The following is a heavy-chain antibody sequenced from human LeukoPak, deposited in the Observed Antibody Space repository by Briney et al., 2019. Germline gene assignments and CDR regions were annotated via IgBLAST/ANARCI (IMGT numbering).Heavy chain of an antibody. J-gene: IGHJ4*02. CDR2: IYYSGST. D-gene: IGHD6-19*01. CDR3: AREPPPRSSGFDY. CDR1: GGSISSYY. V-gene: IGHV4-59*01. Sequence: SETLSLTCTVSGGSISSYYWSWIRQPPGKGLEWIGYIYYSGSTNYNPSLKSRGTISVDTSKNQFSLKLSSVTAADTAVYYCAREPPPRSSGFDYWGQGTLVTVSS.